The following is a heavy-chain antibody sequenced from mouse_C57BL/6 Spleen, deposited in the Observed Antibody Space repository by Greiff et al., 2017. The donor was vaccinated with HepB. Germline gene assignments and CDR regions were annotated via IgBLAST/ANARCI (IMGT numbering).Heavy chain of an antibody. CDR1: GFTFSDYY. Sequence: EVMLVESEGGLVQPGRSMKLSCTASGFTFSDYYMAWVRQVPEKGLEWVANINYDGSSTYYLDSLKSRFIISRDNAKNILYLQMSSLKSEDTATYYCAREDGDYPFAYWGQGTLVTVSA. CDR2: INYDGSST. CDR3: AREDGDYPFAY. V-gene: IGHV5-16*01. D-gene: IGHD2-4*01. J-gene: IGHJ3*01.